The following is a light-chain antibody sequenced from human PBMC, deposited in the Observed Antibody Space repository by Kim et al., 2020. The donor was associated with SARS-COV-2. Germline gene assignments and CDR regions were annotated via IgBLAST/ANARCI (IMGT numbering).Light chain of an antibody. V-gene: IGKV3-11*01. CDR2: DAS. Sequence: LSPGKRATLSGRASRNVNNELAWYQQKPGQPPRRLIYDASNRATGIPVRFSGSGSGTDCTLTISRLEPEDFAVYYCQQRHRWPPTFGQGTRLEIK. CDR3: QQRHRWPPT. CDR1: RNVNNE. J-gene: IGKJ5*01.